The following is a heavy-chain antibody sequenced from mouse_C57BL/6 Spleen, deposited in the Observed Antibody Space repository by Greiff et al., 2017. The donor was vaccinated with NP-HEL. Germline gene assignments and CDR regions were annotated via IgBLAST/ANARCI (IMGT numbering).Heavy chain of an antibody. V-gene: IGHV1-9*01. CDR3: ASQTAQATGAMDY. Sequence: QVQLKQSGAELMKPGASVQLSCKATGYTFTGYWIEWVKQRPGHGLEWIGEILPGSGSTNYNEKFKGKATFTADTSSNTAYMQLSSLTTEDSAIYDCASQTAQATGAMDYWGQGTSVTVSS. D-gene: IGHD3-2*02. CDR1: GYTFTGYW. CDR2: ILPGSGST. J-gene: IGHJ4*01.